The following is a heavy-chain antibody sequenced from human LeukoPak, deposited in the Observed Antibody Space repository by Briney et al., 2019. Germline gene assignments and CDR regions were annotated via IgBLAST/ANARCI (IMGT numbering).Heavy chain of an antibody. D-gene: IGHD1-26*01. V-gene: IGHV5-51*01. CDR2: IYPGDSDT. Sequence: GESLKISCKASGYIFTTYWIGWVRQMPGKGLEWMGIIYPGDSDTRYSPSFQGQVTISADKSISTAYLQWSSLKASDTAMYYCARRDYSGSYTWFDPWGQGTLVTVSS. CDR1: GYIFTTYW. J-gene: IGHJ5*02. CDR3: ARRDYSGSYTWFDP.